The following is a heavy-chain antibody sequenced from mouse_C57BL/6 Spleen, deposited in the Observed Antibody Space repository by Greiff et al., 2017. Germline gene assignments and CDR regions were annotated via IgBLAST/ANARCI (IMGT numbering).Heavy chain of an antibody. CDR1: GFSLTSYA. CDR3: ARAPDYGSSHFDV. CDR2: IWTGGGT. J-gene: IGHJ1*03. V-gene: IGHV2-9-1*01. D-gene: IGHD1-1*01. Sequence: VKLMESGPGLVAPSQSLSITCPVSGFSLTSYAISWVRQPPGKGLEWLGVIWTGGGTNYNSALKSRLSISKDNSKSQVFLKRNRLQTDDTARDYCARAPDYGSSHFDVWGTGTTVTVSS.